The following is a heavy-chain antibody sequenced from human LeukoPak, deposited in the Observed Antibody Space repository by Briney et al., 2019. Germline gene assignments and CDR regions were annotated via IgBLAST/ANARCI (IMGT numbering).Heavy chain of an antibody. D-gene: IGHD6-13*01. J-gene: IGHJ1*01. CDR3: ARGPPGIAAADRTARFQH. CDR2: INHSGST. V-gene: IGHV4-34*01. CDR1: GGSFSGCY. Sequence: SETLSLTCAVYGGSFSGCYWSWIRRPPGKGLEWIGEINHSGSTNYNPSLKSRVTISVDKSKNQFSRKLSSVTAADTAVSYCARGPPGIAAADRTARFQHWGQGTLVTVSS.